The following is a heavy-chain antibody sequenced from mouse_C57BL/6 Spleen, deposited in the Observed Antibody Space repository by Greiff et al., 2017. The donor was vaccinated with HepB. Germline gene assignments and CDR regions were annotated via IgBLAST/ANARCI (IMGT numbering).Heavy chain of an antibody. D-gene: IGHD2-5*01. V-gene: IGHV1-52*01. CDR3: ASSYYSNYEFAY. Sequence: QVQLQQPGAELVRPGSSVKLSCKASGYTFTSYWMHWVKQRPIQGLEWIGNIDPSDSETHYNQKFKDKATLTVDKSSSTAYMQLSSLTSEDSAVYYCASSYYSNYEFAYWGQGTLVTVSA. J-gene: IGHJ3*01. CDR2: IDPSDSET. CDR1: GYTFTSYW.